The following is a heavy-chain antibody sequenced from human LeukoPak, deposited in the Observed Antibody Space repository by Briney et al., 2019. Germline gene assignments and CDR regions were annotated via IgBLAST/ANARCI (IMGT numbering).Heavy chain of an antibody. D-gene: IGHD3-10*01. CDR1: GGSISSSSYY. Sequence: SETLSLTCTVSGGSISSSSYYWGWIRQPPGKGLEWIGSIYYSGSTYYNPSLKSRVTISVDTSKNQFSLKLSSVTAADTAVYYCARGVAYYYSYYMDVWGKGTTVTASS. J-gene: IGHJ6*03. CDR3: ARGVAYYYSYYMDV. V-gene: IGHV4-39*01. CDR2: IYYSGST.